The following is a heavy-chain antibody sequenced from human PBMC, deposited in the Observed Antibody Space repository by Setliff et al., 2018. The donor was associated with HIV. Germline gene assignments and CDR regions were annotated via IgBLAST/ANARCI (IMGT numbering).Heavy chain of an antibody. CDR2: IIPMVGFA. J-gene: IGHJ4*02. V-gene: IGHV1-69*02. CDR3: ARQAGHVGDHFDY. CDR1: GDIFSYQT. D-gene: IGHD2-21*01. Sequence: SVKVSCKASGDIFSYQTYSWVRQAPGQGLEWMGSIIPMVGFANYEGKFQGRITIIADASTNTTYLDLTSLRSEDTALYFCARQAGHVGDHFDYWGQGTLVTVSS.